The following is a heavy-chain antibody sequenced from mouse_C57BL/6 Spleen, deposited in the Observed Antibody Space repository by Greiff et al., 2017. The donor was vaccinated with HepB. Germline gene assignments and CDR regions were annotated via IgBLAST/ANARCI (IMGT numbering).Heavy chain of an antibody. V-gene: IGHV5-2*01. D-gene: IGHD3-2*02. CDR3: ARHSSGYVDY. CDR2: INSDGGST. Sequence: EVKLMESWGGLVQPGESLQLSCESNAYEFPSHDMSWVRKTPEKRLELVAAINSDGGSTYYPDTMERRFIISRDNTKKTLYLQMSSLRSEDTALYYCARHSSGYVDYWGQGTSVTVSS. CDR1: AYEFPSHD. J-gene: IGHJ4*01.